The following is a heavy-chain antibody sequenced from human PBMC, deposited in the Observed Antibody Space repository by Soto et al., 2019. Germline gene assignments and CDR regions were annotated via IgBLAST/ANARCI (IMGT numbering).Heavy chain of an antibody. CDR2: IKQDGSEK. CDR3: ARDGVMMVTTTWWFDP. CDR1: GFTFSSYW. V-gene: IGHV3-7*01. D-gene: IGHD2-15*01. J-gene: IGHJ5*02. Sequence: GGSLRLSCAASGFTFSSYWMSWVRQAPGKGLEWVANIKQDGSEKYYVDSVKGRFTISRDNAKNSLYLQMNSLRAEDTAIYYCARDGVMMVTTTWWFDPWGQGTLVTVSS.